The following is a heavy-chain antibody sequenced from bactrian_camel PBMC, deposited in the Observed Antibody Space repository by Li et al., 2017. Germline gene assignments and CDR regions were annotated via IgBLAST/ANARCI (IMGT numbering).Heavy chain of an antibody. D-gene: IGHD5*01. Sequence: VQLVESGGGSVQAGESLRLACTGSGFDFRTSRMGWYRKSPRNPCELVSNINSDGTTVYVDSVKGRFTISRDNAKNTVYLQVNNLTFDDTALYYCATVDWGWAHSYWGQGTQVTVS. V-gene: IGHV3S53*01. CDR3: ATVDWGWAHSY. CDR2: INSDGTT. J-gene: IGHJ4*01. CDR1: GFDFRTSR.